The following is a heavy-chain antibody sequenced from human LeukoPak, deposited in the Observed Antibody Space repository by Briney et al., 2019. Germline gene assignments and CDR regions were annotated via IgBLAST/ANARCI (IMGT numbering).Heavy chain of an antibody. D-gene: IGHD2-15*01. V-gene: IGHV4-34*01. J-gene: IGHJ5*02. Sequence: PSETLSLTCAVYGGSFSGYYWSWTRQPPGKGLEWIGEINHSGSTNYNPSLKSRVTISVDTSKYQFSLKLSSVTAADTAVYYCERRHKGRRFDPWGQGTLVTVSS. CDR1: GGSFSGYY. CDR2: INHSGST. CDR3: ERRHKGRRFDP.